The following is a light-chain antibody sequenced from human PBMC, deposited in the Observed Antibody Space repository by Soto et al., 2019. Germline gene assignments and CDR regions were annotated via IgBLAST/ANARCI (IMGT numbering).Light chain of an antibody. V-gene: IGKV3-15*01. CDR3: QQYHLWPPT. CDR1: QSVTSR. J-gene: IGKJ5*01. CDR2: GSS. Sequence: EIEMTQSPVTLSVSPGETATLSCRASQSVTSRFAWYQQRPGQAPRLLISGSSIRATGVPARFSGSGSGTEFTLTLSSLQSEDFAVYFCQQYHLWPPTFGQGTRLEIK.